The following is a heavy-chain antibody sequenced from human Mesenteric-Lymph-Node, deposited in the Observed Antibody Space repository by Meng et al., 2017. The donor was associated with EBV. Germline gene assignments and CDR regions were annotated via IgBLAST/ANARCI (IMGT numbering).Heavy chain of an antibody. Sequence: VQLVPSAAEVKKPVSSVKVSSKTSGSTFTNHYSNWLRQAPGQGLEWMGRIDPNSGDTDYAQKFQARVTMTRDASIRTAYMELDSLRSDDTAVYYCASTILVPGPDSWGQGTLVTVSS. CDR3: ASTILVPGPDS. J-gene: IGHJ4*02. CDR1: GSTFTNHY. D-gene: IGHD2-2*01. CDR2: IDPNSGDT. V-gene: IGHV1-2*06.